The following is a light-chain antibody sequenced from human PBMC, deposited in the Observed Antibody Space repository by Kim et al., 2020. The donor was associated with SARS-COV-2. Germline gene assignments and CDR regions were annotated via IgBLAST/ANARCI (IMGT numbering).Light chain of an antibody. CDR1: QSVSSSY. V-gene: IGKV3-20*01. CDR2: GAS. J-gene: IGKJ2*01. Sequence: EIVLTQSPGTLSLSPGERATLSCGASQSVSSSYLAWYQQKPGQAPRLLIFGASSRATGIPDRFSGSGSGTDFTLTISRLEPEDFAVYYCQQYGTSPPYTFGQGTKLEI. CDR3: QQYGTSPPYT.